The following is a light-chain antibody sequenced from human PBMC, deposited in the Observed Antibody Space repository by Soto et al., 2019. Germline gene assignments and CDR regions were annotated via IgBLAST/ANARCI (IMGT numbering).Light chain of an antibody. V-gene: IGKV3-20*01. CDR3: QQYGSSIT. Sequence: SPGPLSLSPGERATLSCRASQSVSSSHLAWYQHKPGQAPRLLIYAASSRATGSPDRFSGGGSGTDFTLTISRLEPEDFAVYYCQQYGSSITFGQGTRLEIK. CDR1: QSVSSSH. CDR2: AAS. J-gene: IGKJ5*01.